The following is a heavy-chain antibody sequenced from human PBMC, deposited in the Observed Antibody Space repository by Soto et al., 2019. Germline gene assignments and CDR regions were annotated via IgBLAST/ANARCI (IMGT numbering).Heavy chain of an antibody. J-gene: IGHJ4*02. D-gene: IGHD3-3*01. V-gene: IGHV3-23*01. CDR1: GFTFSSYA. CDR3: AKDHLRIATDFWSGYYLSAFDY. Sequence: EVQLLESGGGLVQPGGSLRLSCAASGFTFSSYAMSWVRQAPGKGLEWVSAISGSGGSTYYADSVKGRFTISRDNPKNTLYLQMNSLRAEDTAVYYCAKDHLRIATDFWSGYYLSAFDYWGQGTLVTVSS. CDR2: ISGSGGST.